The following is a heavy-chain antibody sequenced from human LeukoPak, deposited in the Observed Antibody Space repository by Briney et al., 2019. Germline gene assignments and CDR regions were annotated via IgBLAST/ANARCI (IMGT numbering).Heavy chain of an antibody. D-gene: IGHD2-15*01. CDR2: ISGSGGST. CDR3: AKSGVDFDY. V-gene: IGHV3-23*01. Sequence: GGSLRLSRAASGFTFSSYGMSWVRQAPGKGLEWVSAISGSGGSTYYADSVKGRFTISRDNSKNTLYLQMNSLRAEDTALYYCAKSGVDFDYWGQGTLVTVSS. CDR1: GFTFSSYG. J-gene: IGHJ4*02.